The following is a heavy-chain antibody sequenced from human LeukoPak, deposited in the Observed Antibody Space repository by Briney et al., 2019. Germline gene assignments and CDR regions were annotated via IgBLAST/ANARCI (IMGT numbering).Heavy chain of an antibody. J-gene: IGHJ4*02. D-gene: IGHD3-22*01. CDR2: IYYSGRT. CDR1: GDSISSSNYY. Sequence: SETLSLTCTISGDSISSSNYYWDWIRQPPGKGLEWIGNIYYSGRTYYNPSLKSRVTISVDTSKNDFSLKLSSVTAADTAVYYCARLYYYDSSGPPLWGQGTMVAVSS. CDR3: ARLYYYDSSGPPL. V-gene: IGHV4-39*02.